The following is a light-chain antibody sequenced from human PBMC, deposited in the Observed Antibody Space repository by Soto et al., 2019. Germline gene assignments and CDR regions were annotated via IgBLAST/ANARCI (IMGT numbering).Light chain of an antibody. CDR3: QQYNSYSSYT. CDR2: KAS. CDR1: QSIRSW. Sequence: DIQMTQSPSTLSASVGDRVTITCRASQSIRSWLAWYQQKPGKAPKLLIYKASSLESAVPSRFSGSGSGTELNLPISSLQPDDFATYYCQQYNSYSSYTFGQGTKLDIK. J-gene: IGKJ2*01. V-gene: IGKV1-5*03.